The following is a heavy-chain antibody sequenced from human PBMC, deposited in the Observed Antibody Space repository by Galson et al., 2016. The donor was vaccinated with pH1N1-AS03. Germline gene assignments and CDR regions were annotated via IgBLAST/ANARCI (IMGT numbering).Heavy chain of an antibody. CDR1: GGSISSSSYY. Sequence: ETLSLTCTVSGGSISSSSYYWGWIRQPPGKGLEWIGSIYYSGSTYYNPSLKSRLKISIDTSKNQFSLKVTSVTAADTAVYYCARQTTYYYNNGGSHTIKGYYFDYCGQGALVTVSS. V-gene: IGHV4-39*01. CDR2: IYYSGST. D-gene: IGHD3-22*01. CDR3: ARQTTYYYNNGGSHTIKGYYFDY. J-gene: IGHJ4*02.